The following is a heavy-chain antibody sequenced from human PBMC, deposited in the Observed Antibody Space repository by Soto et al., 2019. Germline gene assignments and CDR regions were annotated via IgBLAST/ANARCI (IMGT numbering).Heavy chain of an antibody. Sequence: EVQLVESGGGLVQPGRSLRLSCAASGFTFDDYAMHWVRQAPGKGLEWVSGISWNSGSIGYADSVKGRFTIARYNAKNSLYLQMNSLRAEDTALYYCAKDQSGGPYYYYYRDVWGKGTTVTVSS. CDR3: AKDQSGGPYYYYYRDV. D-gene: IGHD3-16*01. J-gene: IGHJ6*03. CDR1: GFTFDDYA. V-gene: IGHV3-9*01. CDR2: ISWNSGSI.